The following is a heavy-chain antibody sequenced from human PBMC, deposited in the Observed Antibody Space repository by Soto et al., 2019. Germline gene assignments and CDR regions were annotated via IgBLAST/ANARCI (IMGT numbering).Heavy chain of an antibody. CDR1: GFTFISYG. Sequence: GGSLRLSCAASGFTFISYGMHWVRQAPGKGLEWVAVISYDGSNKYYADSVKGRFTISRDNSKNTLYLQMNSLRAEDTAVYYCAKSYYDFWSGYSQYPRHDWFDPWGQGTLVTVSS. CDR2: ISYDGSNK. V-gene: IGHV3-30*18. J-gene: IGHJ5*02. D-gene: IGHD3-3*01. CDR3: AKSYYDFWSGYSQYPRHDWFDP.